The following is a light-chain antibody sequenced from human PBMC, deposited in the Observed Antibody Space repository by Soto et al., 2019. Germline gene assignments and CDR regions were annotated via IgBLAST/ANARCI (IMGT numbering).Light chain of an antibody. J-gene: IGLJ3*02. V-gene: IGLV1-40*01. CDR2: ANT. Sequence: QSELTQPPSVSGAPGQTVTISCTGSSSNIGAGFDVHWYHQLPGTAPKLLIYANTNRPSGVPDRFSASKSGTSASLAITGLRAEDEADYYCQSYDNSLSGWVFGGGTQLTVL. CDR3: QSYDNSLSGWV. CDR1: SSNIGAGFD.